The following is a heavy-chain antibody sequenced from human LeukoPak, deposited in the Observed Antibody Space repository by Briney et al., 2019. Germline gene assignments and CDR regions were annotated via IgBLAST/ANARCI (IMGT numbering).Heavy chain of an antibody. V-gene: IGHV3-23*01. J-gene: IGHJ4*02. CDR3: AKVPIRFLEWLYFDY. CDR1: GFTFSSYA. D-gene: IGHD3-3*01. CDR2: ISGSGGST. Sequence: GGSLRLSCAASGFTFSSYAMSWVRQTPGKGLEWVSAISGSGGSTYYADSVKGRFTISRDNSKNTLYLPMNSLRAEDTAVYYCAKVPIRFLEWLYFDYWGQGTLVTVSS.